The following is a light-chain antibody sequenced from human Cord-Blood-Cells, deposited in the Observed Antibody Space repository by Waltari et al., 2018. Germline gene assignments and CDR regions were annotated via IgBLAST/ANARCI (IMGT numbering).Light chain of an antibody. V-gene: IGLV2-8*01. Sequence: QSALTQPPSASGSPGQSVTISCTGTSSDVGGYNNVSWYQQHPGKAPKLMIYEVSNRPSGVPGRFSGSKSGNTASLTVSGLQAEDEADYYCSSYAGSNYVFGTGTKVTVL. CDR2: EVS. CDR1: SSDVGGYNN. J-gene: IGLJ1*01. CDR3: SSYAGSNYV.